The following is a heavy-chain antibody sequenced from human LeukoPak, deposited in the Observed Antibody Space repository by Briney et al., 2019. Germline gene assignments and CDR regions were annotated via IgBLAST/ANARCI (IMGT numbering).Heavy chain of an antibody. D-gene: IGHD6-13*01. J-gene: IGHJ4*02. CDR3: ARVDDSSSWSQHFDY. V-gene: IGHV3-21*01. CDR2: ISSSSSYI. Sequence: GGSLRLSCAASGFTFSSYSMNWVRQAPGKGLEWVSSISSSSSYIYYADSVKGRFTISRDNAKNSLYLQMNSLRAEDTAVYYCARVDDSSSWSQHFDYWGQGTLVTVSS. CDR1: GFTFSSYS.